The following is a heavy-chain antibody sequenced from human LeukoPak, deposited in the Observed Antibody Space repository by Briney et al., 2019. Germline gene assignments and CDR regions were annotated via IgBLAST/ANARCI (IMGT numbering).Heavy chain of an antibody. CDR2: ISYDGSNE. J-gene: IGHJ4*02. CDR1: GFTFSSYA. Sequence: GRSLRLSCAASGFTFSSYAMYWVRQAPGKGLEWVAVISYDGSNEDYADSVKGRFTISRDNSKNTLYLQMNSLRAEDTAVYFCARAPNYGDSSYFDYWGQGTLVTVSS. V-gene: IGHV3-30-3*01. CDR3: ARAPNYGDSSYFDY. D-gene: IGHD4-17*01.